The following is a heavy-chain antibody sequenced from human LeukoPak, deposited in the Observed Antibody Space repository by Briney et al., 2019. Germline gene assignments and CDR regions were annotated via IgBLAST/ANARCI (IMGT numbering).Heavy chain of an antibody. CDR1: GGSFSGYY. V-gene: IGHV4-34*01. Sequence: SETLSLTCAVYGGSFSGYYWSWIRQPPGKGLEWIGEINHSGSTNYNPSLKSRVTISVDTSKNQFSLKLSSVTAADTAVYYCARESYSSGWYGGGGYFDYWGQGTLVTVSS. J-gene: IGHJ4*02. D-gene: IGHD6-19*01. CDR2: INHSGST. CDR3: ARESYSSGWYGGGGYFDY.